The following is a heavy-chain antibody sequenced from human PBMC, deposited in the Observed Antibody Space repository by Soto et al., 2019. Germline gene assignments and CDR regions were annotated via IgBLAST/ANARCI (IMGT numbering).Heavy chain of an antibody. V-gene: IGHV1-46*01. CDR1: GYTFTSYY. D-gene: IGHD1-26*01. CDR3: ASLVGATWAGAFDI. Sequence: GASVKGSCKASGYTFTSYYMHWVRQALGQGLEWMGIINPSGGSTSYAQKFQGRVTMTRDTSTSTVYMELSSLRSEDTAVYYCASLVGATWAGAFDIWGQGTMVTVSS. J-gene: IGHJ3*02. CDR2: INPSGGST.